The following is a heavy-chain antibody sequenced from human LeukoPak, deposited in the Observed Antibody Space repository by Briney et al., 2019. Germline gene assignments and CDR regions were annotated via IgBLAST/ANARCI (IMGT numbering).Heavy chain of an antibody. CDR3: ARDYGGNSVCLSD. Sequence: GGSLRLSWAASGFTFSSYGMHWARQAPGKGLEWVAVIWYDGSNKYYADSVKGRFTISRDNSKNTLYLQMNSLRAEDTAVYYCARDYGGNSVCLSDWGQGTLVTVSS. V-gene: IGHV3-33*01. J-gene: IGHJ4*02. CDR2: IWYDGSNK. D-gene: IGHD4-23*01. CDR1: GFTFSSYG.